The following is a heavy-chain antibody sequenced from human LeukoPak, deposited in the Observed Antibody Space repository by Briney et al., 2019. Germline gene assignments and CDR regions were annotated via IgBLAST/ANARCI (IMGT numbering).Heavy chain of an antibody. D-gene: IGHD2-15*01. CDR3: AADRGYCSGGSCYQGNYFVY. CDR2: IYYSGST. J-gene: IGHJ4*02. CDR1: GGSISSGGYY. V-gene: IGHV4-31*03. Sequence: SETLSLTCTVSGGSISSGGYYWSWIRQHPGKGLEWIGYIYYSGSTYYNPSLKSRVTISVDTSKNQFSLKLSSVTAADTAVYYCAADRGYCSGGSCYQGNYFVYWSQGTLVTVSS.